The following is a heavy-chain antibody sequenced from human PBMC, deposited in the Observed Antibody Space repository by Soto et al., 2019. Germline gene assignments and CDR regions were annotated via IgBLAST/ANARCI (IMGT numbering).Heavy chain of an antibody. CDR2: ISASGGTT. CDR1: GFTFSDYA. J-gene: IGHJ4*02. V-gene: IGHV3-23*01. CDR3: AKDRKSGSGWYWDY. Sequence: GGSLRLSCAASGFTFSDYAMSWVRQAPGKGLEWVSAISASGGTTYYADSVRGRFTISRDNSKNTLYLQMNSLRAEDTVVYYCAKDRKSGSGWYWDYWGQGTLVTVSS. D-gene: IGHD6-19*01.